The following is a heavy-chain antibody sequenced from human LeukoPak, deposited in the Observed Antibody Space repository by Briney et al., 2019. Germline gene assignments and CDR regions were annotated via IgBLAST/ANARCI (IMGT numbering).Heavy chain of an antibody. D-gene: IGHD2-21*02. J-gene: IGHJ5*02. Sequence: ASVKVSCKASGYTFTSYDINWVRQATGRGLEWMGWMNPNSGNTGYAQKFQGRVTMTRNTSISTAYMELSSLRSEDTAVYYCARVGSKRWGLRAFDPWGQGTLVTVSS. V-gene: IGHV1-8*01. CDR2: MNPNSGNT. CDR3: ARVGSKRWGLRAFDP. CDR1: GYTFTSYD.